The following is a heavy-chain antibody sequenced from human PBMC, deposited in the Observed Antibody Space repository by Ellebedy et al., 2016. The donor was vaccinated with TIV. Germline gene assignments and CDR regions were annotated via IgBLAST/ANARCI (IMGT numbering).Heavy chain of an antibody. Sequence: GESLKISCAASGFTFSSFWMHWVRQAPGKGLVWVSRINSDGSSTTYADSVKGRFTISRDNAKNTLYLQMNSLTAEDTAVYYCARDDGTYSGYFDSWGQGTLVTVSS. J-gene: IGHJ4*02. CDR3: ARDDGTYSGYFDS. CDR1: GFTFSSFW. CDR2: INSDGSST. D-gene: IGHD1-26*01. V-gene: IGHV3-74*01.